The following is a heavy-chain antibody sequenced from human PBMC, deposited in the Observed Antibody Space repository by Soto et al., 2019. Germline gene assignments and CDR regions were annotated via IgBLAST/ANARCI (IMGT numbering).Heavy chain of an antibody. J-gene: IGHJ5*02. CDR1: GGSISDISYC. V-gene: IGHV4-39*01. CDR3: ARHKSGSDWLDP. D-gene: IGHD2-15*01. CDR2: MFYSGAT. Sequence: QLQLQESGPGLVKPSETLSLTCTVSGGSISDISYCWGWIRQPPGKGLQWIGCMFYSGATYYNPSLKNRVTLSVYTSNNEFSLKLVSVTAPDTAVYSCARHKSGSDWLDPWGQGTLVTVSS.